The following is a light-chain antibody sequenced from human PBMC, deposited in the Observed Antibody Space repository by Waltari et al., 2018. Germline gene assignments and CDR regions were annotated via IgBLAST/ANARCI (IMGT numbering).Light chain of an antibody. CDR3: QSYDSSLSGSV. V-gene: IGLV1-40*01. CDR2: GNS. CDR1: SSNIGAGYD. Sequence: QSVLTQPPSVSGAPGQRLTISCTWSSSNIGAGYDVHWYQQLPGTAPKLLIYGNSNRPSGVPDRFSGSKSGTSASLAVTGLQAEDEADYYCQSYDSSLSGSVFGGGTKLTVL. J-gene: IGLJ3*02.